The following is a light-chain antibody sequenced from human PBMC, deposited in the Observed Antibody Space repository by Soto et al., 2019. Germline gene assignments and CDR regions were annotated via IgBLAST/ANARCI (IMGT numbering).Light chain of an antibody. V-gene: IGKV3-11*01. J-gene: IGKJ4*01. CDR2: DAY. Sequence: EIVLTQSPATLSLSPGERATLSCRASQSVSSYLAWYQQKPGQAPRLLRYDAYNRATGVPARFSGSGSGTDFTLTISRLEPEDFAVYYCQQRSNWPLTFGGGTKVEI. CDR3: QQRSNWPLT. CDR1: QSVSSY.